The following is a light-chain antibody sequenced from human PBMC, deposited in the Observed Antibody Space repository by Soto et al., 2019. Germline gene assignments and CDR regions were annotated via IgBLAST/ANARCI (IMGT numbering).Light chain of an antibody. J-gene: IGKJ1*01. V-gene: IGKV3-15*01. CDR1: QSVSSN. CDR3: QQYNTLPQT. CDR2: GAS. Sequence: EIVMTQAPATLSVSPGERATLSCRASQSVSSNLAVYQQKPGQAPRLLIYGASTRATGIPARFSGRGSGTEFTVPISRLQSDYFAVDYGQQYNTLPQTFGQGLKVEIK.